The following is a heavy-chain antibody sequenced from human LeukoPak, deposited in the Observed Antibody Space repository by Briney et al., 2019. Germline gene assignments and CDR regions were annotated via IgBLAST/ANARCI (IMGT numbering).Heavy chain of an antibody. V-gene: IGHV3-7*01. Sequence: GGSLRLSCAASGFTFSSYAMSWVRQAPGKGLEWVANIKQDGSEKYYVDSVKGRFTISRDNAKNSLYLQMNSLRAEDTAVYYCARDAGYSYGFYYYYYMDVWGKGTTVTVSS. CDR3: ARDAGYSYGFYYYYYMDV. CDR2: IKQDGSEK. CDR1: GFTFSSYA. D-gene: IGHD5-18*01. J-gene: IGHJ6*03.